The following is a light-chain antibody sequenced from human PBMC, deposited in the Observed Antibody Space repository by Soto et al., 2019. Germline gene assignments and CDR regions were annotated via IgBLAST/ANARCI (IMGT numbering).Light chain of an antibody. CDR1: SSDVGGYNY. J-gene: IGLJ2*01. CDR2: EVS. Sequence: QSVLTQPPSASGSPGQSVTISCTGTSSDVGGYNYVSWYQQHPGKAPKLMIFEVSKRPSGVPDRFSGSKSGNTASLTVSGLQVEDEADYYCSSFEASNNLLFGGGTKLTVL. V-gene: IGLV2-8*01. CDR3: SSFEASNNLL.